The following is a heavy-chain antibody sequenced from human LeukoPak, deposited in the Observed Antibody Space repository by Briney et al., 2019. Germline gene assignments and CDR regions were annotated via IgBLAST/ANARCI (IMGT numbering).Heavy chain of an antibody. Sequence: GGSLRLSCAASGFTFDDYAMHWVRQAPGKGLEWVSGINWNSSSIGYADSVKGRFTISRDNAKNSLYLQMNSLRAEDTALYYCAKDICHLYGSGSSLDYWRQRRLVSVSS. D-gene: IGHD3-10*01. J-gene: IGHJ4*02. V-gene: IGHV3-9*01. CDR1: GFTFDDYA. CDR2: INWNSSSI. CDR3: AKDICHLYGSGSSLDY.